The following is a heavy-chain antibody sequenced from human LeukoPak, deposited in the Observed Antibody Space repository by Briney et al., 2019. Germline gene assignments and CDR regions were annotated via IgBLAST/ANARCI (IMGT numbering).Heavy chain of an antibody. CDR1: GDSVSSNSAA. V-gene: IGHV6-1*01. Sequence: SQTLSLTFAISGDSVSSNSAAWNWLRQSPSRGLEWLGSTYYRSKWYNDYAVSVKSRITINPDTSKNQFSLQLNSVTPEDTAVYYCARLASGLNDGLDHWGQGILVTVSS. D-gene: IGHD6-19*01. CDR3: ARLASGLNDGLDH. CDR2: TYYRSKWYN. J-gene: IGHJ4*02.